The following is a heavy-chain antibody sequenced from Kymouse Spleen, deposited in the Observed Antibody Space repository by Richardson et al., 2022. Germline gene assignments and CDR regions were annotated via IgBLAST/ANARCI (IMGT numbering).Heavy chain of an antibody. J-gene: IGHJ6*02. CDR2: ISGSGGST. CDR1: GFTFSSYA. D-gene: IGHD1-7*01. Sequence: EVQLVESGGGLVQPGGSLRLSCAASGFTFSSYAMSWVRQAPGKGLEWVSAISGSGGSTYYADSVKGRFTISRDNSKNTLYLQMNSLRAEDTAVYYCAKEITGTTYYYYYGMDVWGQGTTVTVSS. V-gene: IGHV3-23*04. CDR3: AKEITGTTYYYYYGMDV.